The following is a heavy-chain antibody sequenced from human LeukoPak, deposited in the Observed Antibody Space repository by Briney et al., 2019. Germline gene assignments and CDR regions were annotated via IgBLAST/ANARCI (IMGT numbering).Heavy chain of an antibody. Sequence: GGSLRLSCAASGFTFSSYAMHWVRQAPGKGLEWVGFIRSKAYGGTTEYAASVKGRFTISRDDSKSIAYLQMNSLKTEDTAVYYCTRGYEYSSPSRWFDPWGQGTLVTVSS. V-gene: IGHV3-49*04. D-gene: IGHD6-6*01. CDR3: TRGYEYSSPSRWFDP. J-gene: IGHJ5*02. CDR2: IRSKAYGGTT. CDR1: GFTFSSYA.